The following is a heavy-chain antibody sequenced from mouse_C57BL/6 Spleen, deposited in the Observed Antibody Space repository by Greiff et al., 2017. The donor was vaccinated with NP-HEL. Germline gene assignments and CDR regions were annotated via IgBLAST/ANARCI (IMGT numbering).Heavy chain of an antibody. CDR3: ARSYDYSWFAY. CDR2: INPGSGGT. CDR1: GYAFTNYL. Sequence: VQLQQSGAELVRPGTSVKVSCKASGYAFTNYLIEWVKQRPGQGLEWIGVINPGSGGTNYNEKFKGKATLTADKSSSTAYMQLSSLTSEDSAVYFCARSYDYSWFAYWGQGTLVTVSA. V-gene: IGHV1-54*01. D-gene: IGHD2-4*01. J-gene: IGHJ3*01.